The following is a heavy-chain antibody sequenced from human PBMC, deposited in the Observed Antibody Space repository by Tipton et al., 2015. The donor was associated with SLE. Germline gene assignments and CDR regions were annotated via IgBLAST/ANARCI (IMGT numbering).Heavy chain of an antibody. CDR1: VGPLTSGRYY. J-gene: IGHJ4*02. Sequence: TLSLTCTVSVGPLTSGRYYWSWIRQPAGKGLEWIGHIYTTGSTNYSPSLKSRVTISFDTSETQFSLKLASVTIADTAVYYCARGKTRVEYWGQGTLVTVSS. CDR2: IYTTGST. D-gene: IGHD1-14*01. CDR3: ARGKTRVEY. V-gene: IGHV4-61*09.